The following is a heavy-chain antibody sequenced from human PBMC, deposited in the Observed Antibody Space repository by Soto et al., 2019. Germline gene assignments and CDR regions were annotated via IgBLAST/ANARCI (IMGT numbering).Heavy chain of an antibody. D-gene: IGHD1-26*01. V-gene: IGHV3-7*01. CDR1: GFTFSTYW. Sequence: EVQLVESGGALVQPGGSLRLSCAASGFTFSTYWMSWLRRTPGKGLEWVANIKQAGTEKYYLDSVRGRLTVSRDNAKSSLYLQMNSLRVEDTAVYYCTTSPHRDSERVFVWGQGTAVTVS. CDR2: IKQAGTEK. CDR3: TTSPHRDSERVFV. J-gene: IGHJ6*02.